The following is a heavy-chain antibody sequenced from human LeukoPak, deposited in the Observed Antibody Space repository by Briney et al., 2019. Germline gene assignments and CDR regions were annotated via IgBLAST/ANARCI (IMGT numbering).Heavy chain of an antibody. CDR1: GGSISSYY. V-gene: IGHV4-59*01. Sequence: PSETLSLTCTVSGGSISSYYWSWIRQPPGKGLEWIGYIYYSGSTNYNPSLKSRVTISVDTSKNQFSLKLSSVTAADTAVYYFARENPYDFWSGYYNLFDPWGQGTLVTVSS. CDR3: ARENPYDFWSGYYNLFDP. J-gene: IGHJ5*02. D-gene: IGHD3-3*01. CDR2: IYYSGST.